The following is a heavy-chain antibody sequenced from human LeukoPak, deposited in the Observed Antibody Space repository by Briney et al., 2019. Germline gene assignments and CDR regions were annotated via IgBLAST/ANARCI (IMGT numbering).Heavy chain of an antibody. CDR2: ISSSSSHI. V-gene: IGHV3-21*01. D-gene: IGHD4-17*01. J-gene: IGHJ4*02. Sequence: GGSLRLSCAASGFTFSSYSMTWVRQAPGKGLEWVSSISSSSSHIYYTDSVKGRFTISRDNAKNSLYLQMNSLRAEDTAVYYCARESGDYDFDYWGQGTLVTVSS. CDR3: ARESGDYDFDY. CDR1: GFTFSSYS.